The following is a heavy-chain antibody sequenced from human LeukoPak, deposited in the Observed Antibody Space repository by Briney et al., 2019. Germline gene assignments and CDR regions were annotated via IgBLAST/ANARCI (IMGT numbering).Heavy chain of an antibody. J-gene: IGHJ3*02. D-gene: IGHD4-17*01. CDR2: IWYDGSNK. Sequence: GGSLRLFCAASGFTFSSYGMHWVRQAPGKGLEWVAVIWYDGSNKYYADSVKGRFTVSRDNSKNTVYLQMNSLRAEDTAVFYCARDPGDYVGNDAFDIWGQGTMVTVSS. CDR1: GFTFSSYG. CDR3: ARDPGDYVGNDAFDI. V-gene: IGHV3-33*01.